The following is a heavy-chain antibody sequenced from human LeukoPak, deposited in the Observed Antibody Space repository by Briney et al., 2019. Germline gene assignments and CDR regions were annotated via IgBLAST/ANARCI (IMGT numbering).Heavy chain of an antibody. CDR2: ISSSSSYI. V-gene: IGHV3-21*04. CDR3: AREAYYDFWSGSYGMDV. D-gene: IGHD3-3*01. CDR1: GFTFSSYS. J-gene: IGHJ6*02. Sequence: GGSLRLSCAASGFTFSSYSMNWVRQAPGKGLEWVSSISSSSSYIYYADSVKGRFTISRDNAKNSLYLQMNSLRAEDTAVYYCAREAYYDFWSGSYGMDVWGQGTTVTVSS.